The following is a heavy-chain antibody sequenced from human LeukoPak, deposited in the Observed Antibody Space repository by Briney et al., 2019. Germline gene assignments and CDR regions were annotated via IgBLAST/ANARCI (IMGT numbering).Heavy chain of an antibody. CDR2: ISFSGSPT. CDR3: TTGLSGWARGPDYYYYGMDV. Sequence: PGGSLRLSCAASGFTFSDYYMSWIRQAPGKGLEWVSYISFSGSPTQYADSVKGRFTISRDNAKNSLYLQMNSLKTEDTAVYYCTTGLSGWARGPDYYYYGMDVWGQGTTVTVSS. CDR1: GFTFSDYY. D-gene: IGHD6-19*01. J-gene: IGHJ6*02. V-gene: IGHV3-11*01.